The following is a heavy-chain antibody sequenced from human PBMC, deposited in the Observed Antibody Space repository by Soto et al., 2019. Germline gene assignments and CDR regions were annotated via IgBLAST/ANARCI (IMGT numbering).Heavy chain of an antibody. V-gene: IGHV3-30*18. CDR3: AKEIRPYSSTWSFDY. J-gene: IGHJ4*02. CDR2: ISYDGSIQ. Sequence: QVQLVESGGGVVQPGRSLRLSCAASGFTFSSYGVHWVRQAPGEGLEWVVVISYDGSIQYYTDSAKGRFTISRANSKSTLYLQMNSLRAEDTAVYYCAKEIRPYSSTWSFDYWGQGTLVTVSS. D-gene: IGHD6-13*01. CDR1: GFTFSSYG.